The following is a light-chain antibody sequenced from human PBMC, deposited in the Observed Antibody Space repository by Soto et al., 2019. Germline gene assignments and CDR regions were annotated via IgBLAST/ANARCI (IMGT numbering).Light chain of an antibody. Sequence: QSVLTQPASVSGSPGQSITISCTGTSSDVGGYNYVSWYQLYPGKAPKLMVYEVSNRPSGVSNRFSGSKSGNTASLTISGLQAEDGADYYCSSYTSSTAYVFGTGTKVTVL. J-gene: IGLJ1*01. CDR2: EVS. V-gene: IGLV2-14*01. CDR3: SSYTSSTAYV. CDR1: SSDVGGYNY.